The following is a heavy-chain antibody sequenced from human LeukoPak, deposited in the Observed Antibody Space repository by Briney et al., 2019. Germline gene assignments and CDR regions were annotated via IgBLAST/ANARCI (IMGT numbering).Heavy chain of an antibody. V-gene: IGHV4-61*02. CDR3: ARALAVTIFDY. D-gene: IGHD4-17*01. CDR2: IYTSGST. J-gene: IGHJ4*02. Sequence: PSETLSLTCAVSGGSISSGGYSWSWIRQPPGKGLEWIGRIYTSGSTNYNPSLKSRVTISVDTSKNQFSLKLSSVTAADTAVYYCARALAVTIFDYWGQGTLVTVSS. CDR1: GGSISSGGYS.